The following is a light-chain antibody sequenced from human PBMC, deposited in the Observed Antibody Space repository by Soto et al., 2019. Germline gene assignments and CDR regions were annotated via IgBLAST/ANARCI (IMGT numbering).Light chain of an antibody. CDR1: QSVSSN. CDR2: GAS. V-gene: IGKV3-15*01. Sequence: EIVMTQSPATLSVSLGERATLSCRASQSVSSNLAWYQQKPGQAPRLLIYGASTRATGIPARFSGSGSGTEFTLTISSLQSEDFAVYYCQHYNNWPTCGQGTKVELK. CDR3: QHYNNWPT. J-gene: IGKJ1*01.